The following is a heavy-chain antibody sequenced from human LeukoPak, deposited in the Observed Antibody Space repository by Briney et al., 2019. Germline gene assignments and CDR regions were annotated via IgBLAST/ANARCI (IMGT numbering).Heavy chain of an antibody. CDR2: IKEDGSEK. Sequence: GGSLRLSCSASGFAFGSYWMNWVRQAPGKGLEWVANIKEDGSEKYYVDSVKGRFTISRDNAKNSLYLQMNSLRAEDTAMYYCARSLTRNAYWGQGTLVTVSS. CDR3: ARSLTRNAY. J-gene: IGHJ4*02. CDR1: GFAFGSYW. V-gene: IGHV3-7*01. D-gene: IGHD3-9*01.